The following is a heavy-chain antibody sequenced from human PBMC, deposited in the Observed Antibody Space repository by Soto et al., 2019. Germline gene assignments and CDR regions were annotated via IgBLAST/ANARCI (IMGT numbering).Heavy chain of an antibody. CDR3: AKDPPLWSGYSFSENH. J-gene: IGHJ5*02. V-gene: IGHV3-23*01. D-gene: IGHD3-3*01. CDR1: GFIFSSHA. Sequence: EVQLLESGGGFVKPGGSLRLSCEGSGFIFSSHAMSWVRQAPGKGLEWVSSVSGSGASVHLPDFLKGRFSSSRDNSKNTVYLELNNLRVDDTAVYYCAKDPPLWSGYSFSENHWGQGTLVTVSS. CDR2: VSGSGASV.